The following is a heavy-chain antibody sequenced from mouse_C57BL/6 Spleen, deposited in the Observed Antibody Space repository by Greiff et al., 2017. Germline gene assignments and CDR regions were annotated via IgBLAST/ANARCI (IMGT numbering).Heavy chain of an antibody. CDR2: IRNKANGYTT. D-gene: IGHD4-1*01. CDR1: GFTFTDYY. CDR3: VKAGPTGKGDYYAMDY. V-gene: IGHV7-4*01. J-gene: IGHJ4*01. Sequence: EVMLVESGGGLVQPGASLRLSCAASGFTFTDYYMSWVRQPPGKAPEWLALIRNKANGYTTEYTASVKGRFTISRDNSQNILYLQMNTLRAEDSATYYCVKAGPTGKGDYYAMDYWGQGTSVTVSS.